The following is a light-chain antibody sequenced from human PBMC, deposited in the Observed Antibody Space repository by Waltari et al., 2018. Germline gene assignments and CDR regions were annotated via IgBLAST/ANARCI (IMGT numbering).Light chain of an antibody. J-gene: IGKJ1*01. CDR1: QGISTW. V-gene: IGKV1-12*01. CDR3: QQGSIFPRT. CDR2: AAS. Sequence: DIQMTQSPSSVSASVGHRVTLTCRASQGISTWLAWYQQKPGKAPQLLIYAASTLQSGVPSRFSGSGSGTDFTLTISNLQPEDFATYYCQQGSIFPRTFGQGTKVEIQ.